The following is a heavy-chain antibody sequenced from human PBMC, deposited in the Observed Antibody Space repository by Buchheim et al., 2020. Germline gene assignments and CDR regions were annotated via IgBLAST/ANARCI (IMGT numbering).Heavy chain of an antibody. D-gene: IGHD1-14*01. V-gene: IGHV4-31*03. CDR2: INHSGST. CDR1: GGSISSGGYY. J-gene: IGHJ2*01. CDR3: ARVQNRLGWYFDL. Sequence: QVQLQESGPGLVKPSQTLSLTCTVSGGSISSGGYYWSWIRQPPGKGLEWIGEINHSGSTNYNPSLKSRVTISVDTSKNQFSLKLSSVTAADTAVYYCARVQNRLGWYFDLWGRGTL.